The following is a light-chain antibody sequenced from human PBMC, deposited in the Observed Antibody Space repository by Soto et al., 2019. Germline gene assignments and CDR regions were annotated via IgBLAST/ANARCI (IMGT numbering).Light chain of an antibody. CDR3: SSYTSSSTPYV. Sequence: QSVLNQPASVSGSPGQSITISCTGTRSDVGGYNYVSWYQQHPVKAPKLMIYDVTNRTSGVSDRFSGSKSGNTASLTIPGLQAEDEADYYCSSYTSSSTPYVFGTGTKVTVL. CDR1: RSDVGGYNY. J-gene: IGLJ1*01. V-gene: IGLV2-14*01. CDR2: DVT.